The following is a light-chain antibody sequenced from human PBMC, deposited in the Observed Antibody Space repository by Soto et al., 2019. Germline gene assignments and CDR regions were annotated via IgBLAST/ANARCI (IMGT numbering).Light chain of an antibody. CDR1: QSVSNF. CDR3: QQYGSSPT. Sequence: EIVLTQSPATLSLSPGERATLSCRASQSVSNFLAWYQQKPGQAPRLLISDASNRATGIPGRFSGSGSGTDFSLTISSLEPEDFAVYYCQQYGSSPTFGQGTKVEIK. V-gene: IGKV3-11*01. CDR2: DAS. J-gene: IGKJ1*01.